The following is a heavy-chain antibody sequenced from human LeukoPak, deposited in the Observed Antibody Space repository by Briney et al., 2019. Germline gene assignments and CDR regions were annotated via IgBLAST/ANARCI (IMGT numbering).Heavy chain of an antibody. CDR3: AKGERHYYDSSGYYSYYFDY. CDR1: GFTFSSYA. V-gene: IGHV3-23*01. Sequence: GGSLRLSCAASGFTFSSYAMSWVRQAPGKGLEWVSAISGSGGRTYYADSVKGRFTISRDNSKNTLYLQMNSLRAEDTAVYYCAKGERHYYDSSGYYSYYFDYWGQGTLDTVSS. CDR2: ISGSGGRT. D-gene: IGHD3-22*01. J-gene: IGHJ4*02.